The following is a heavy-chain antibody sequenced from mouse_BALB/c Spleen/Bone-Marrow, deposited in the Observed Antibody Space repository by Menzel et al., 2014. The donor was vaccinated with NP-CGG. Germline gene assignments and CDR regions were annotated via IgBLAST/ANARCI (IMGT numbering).Heavy chain of an antibody. CDR2: IDPANGNT. CDR3: APYYYGRWFTY. Sequence: VQLQQPGAELVKPGASVKLSCTASGFNIKDPYMHWVKQRPEQGLEWIGRIDPANGNTKYDPKFQGKATITADTSSNTAYLQLSSLTSEDTAVYYCAPYYYGRWFTYWGHGTLVTVSA. CDR1: GFNIKDPY. V-gene: IGHV14-3*02. J-gene: IGHJ3*01. D-gene: IGHD1-1*01.